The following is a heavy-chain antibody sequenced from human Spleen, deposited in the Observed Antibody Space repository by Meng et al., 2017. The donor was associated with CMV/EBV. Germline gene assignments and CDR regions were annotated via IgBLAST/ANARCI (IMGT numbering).Heavy chain of an antibody. D-gene: IGHD3-3*01. CDR1: GFTFGDFT. CDR2: ISSRGTFI. Sequence: ASGFTFGDFTMNWVRQAPGKGLEWVSSISSRGTFIYYADSLKGRFTISRDNAKNSLYLQVNSLRVEDTAVYYCARDWSDASFWFDPWGQGTLVTVSS. V-gene: IGHV3-21*01. CDR3: ARDWSDASFWFDP. J-gene: IGHJ5*02.